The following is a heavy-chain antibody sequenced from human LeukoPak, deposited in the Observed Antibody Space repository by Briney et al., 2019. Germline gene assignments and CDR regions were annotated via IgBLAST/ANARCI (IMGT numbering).Heavy chain of an antibody. D-gene: IGHD2-15*01. J-gene: IGHJ4*02. V-gene: IGHV3-23*01. CDR1: GFTFSSYA. CDR2: ISGSGGST. Sequence: GGSLRLSCAASGFTFSSYAMSWVRQAPGKGLEWVSAISGSGGSTYYADSVKGRFTISRDNFKNTLYLQMNSLRAEDTAVYYCAKGYCSGGSCYIPTYYFDYWGQGTLVTVSS. CDR3: AKGYCSGGSCYIPTYYFDY.